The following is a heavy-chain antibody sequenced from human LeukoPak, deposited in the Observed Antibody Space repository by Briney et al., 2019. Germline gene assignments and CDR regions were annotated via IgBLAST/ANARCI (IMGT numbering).Heavy chain of an antibody. V-gene: IGHV4-59*01. J-gene: IGHJ4*02. CDR1: GVSMTGYY. CDR3: ARGTDMTPITGYYSFVY. CDR2: IYSSGST. Sequence: SETLSLTCSVSGVSMTGYYWSWIRQAPGKAPEWIGYIYSSGSTNYNPSLNSRVTMSLDASKNQFSLKLTFVTAADTAVYYCARGTDMTPITGYYSFVYWGQGTLVSVSS. D-gene: IGHD5-24*01.